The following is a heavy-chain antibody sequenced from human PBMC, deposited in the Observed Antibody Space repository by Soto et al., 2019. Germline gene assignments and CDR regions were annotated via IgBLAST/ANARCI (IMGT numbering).Heavy chain of an antibody. D-gene: IGHD1-26*01. CDR3: ARDPATCTGKFDYGLDV. V-gene: IGHV3-48*03. CDR2: IGTSGKTI. Sequence: GGSLRLSCAVSGFTFSSYEMNWVRQAPGKGLEWVSYIGTSGKTIYYADSVRGRFTISRDNAKNSLYLQMNSLRAEDTAVYFCARDPATCTGKFDYGLDVWGRGTTVTVSS. CDR1: GFTFSSYE. J-gene: IGHJ6*02.